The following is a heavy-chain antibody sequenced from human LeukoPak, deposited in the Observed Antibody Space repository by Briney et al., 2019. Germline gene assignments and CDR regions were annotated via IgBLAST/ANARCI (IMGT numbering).Heavy chain of an antibody. D-gene: IGHD5-18*01. V-gene: IGHV3-64*01. CDR3: ARGGYSYGFGPDY. Sequence: GGSLRLSCAASGFTFSSYAMHWVRQAPGKGLEYVSAISTNGGTTYYANSVKGRFTISRGNSKNTLYLQMGSLRAEDMAVYYCARGGYSYGFGPDYWGQGTLVTVSS. J-gene: IGHJ4*02. CDR2: ISTNGGTT. CDR1: GFTFSSYA.